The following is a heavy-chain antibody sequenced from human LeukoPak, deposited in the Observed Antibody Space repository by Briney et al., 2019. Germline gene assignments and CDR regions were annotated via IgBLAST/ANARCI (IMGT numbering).Heavy chain of an antibody. CDR2: ISSSSSYI. CDR3: ARDPTPVTIFGVVNTYYFDY. J-gene: IGHJ4*02. CDR1: GFTFSSYS. V-gene: IGHV3-21*01. D-gene: IGHD3-3*01. Sequence: GGSLRLSCAASGFTFSSYSTNWVRQAPGKGLEWVSSISSSSSYIYYADSVKGRFTISRDNAKNSLYLQMNSLRAEDTAVYYCARDPTPVTIFGVVNTYYFDYWGQGTLVTVSS.